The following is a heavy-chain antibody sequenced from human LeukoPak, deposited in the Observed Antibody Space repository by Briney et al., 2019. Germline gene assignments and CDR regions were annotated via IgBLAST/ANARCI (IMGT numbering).Heavy chain of an antibody. CDR2: IYSDGST. D-gene: IGHD2-21*01. CDR1: GFTVSSSY. V-gene: IGHV3-53*01. CDR3: ARAAYGALDY. J-gene: IGHJ4*02. Sequence: PGGSLRLSCAASGFTVSSSYMSWVRQAPGKGLEWVSVIYSDGSTYYADSVKGRFTISRDHSKNTLYLQMNSLRAEDTAVYFCARAAYGALDYWGQGTLVTVPS.